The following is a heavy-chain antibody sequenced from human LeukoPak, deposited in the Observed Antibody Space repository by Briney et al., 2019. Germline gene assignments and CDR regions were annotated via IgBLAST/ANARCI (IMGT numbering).Heavy chain of an antibody. J-gene: IGHJ4*02. V-gene: IGHV3-49*03. CDR2: IRSKAYGETA. CDR1: GFTFGDYA. CDR3: TRDRGAYNLYDY. Sequence: GGSLRLSCTASGFTFGDYAMSWIRQAPGKGLEWVSFIRSKAYGETADYAASVKGRFTISRDDSKAIAYLQMNSLKTEDTAVYHCTRDRGAYNLYDYWGQGTLVTVSS. D-gene: IGHD1-1*01.